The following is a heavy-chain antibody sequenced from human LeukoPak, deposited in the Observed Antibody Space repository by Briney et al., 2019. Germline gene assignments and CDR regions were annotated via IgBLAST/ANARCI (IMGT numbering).Heavy chain of an antibody. CDR2: ISSYNCNT. V-gene: IGHV1-18*01. CDR1: GYTFTSFG. D-gene: IGHD6-13*01. Sequence: ASVKVSCKGSGYTFTSFGITWVRQAPGQGLEWMGWISSYNCNTNYAQKVQGRVTMTTDTSTSTAYMELRSLRSDDTAVYYCARDWVGIAAGGKAYYYFGMDVWGQGTTVTVSS. J-gene: IGHJ6*02. CDR3: ARDWVGIAAGGKAYYYFGMDV.